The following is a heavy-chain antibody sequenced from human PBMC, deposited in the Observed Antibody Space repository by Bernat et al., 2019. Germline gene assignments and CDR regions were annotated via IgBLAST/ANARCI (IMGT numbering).Heavy chain of an antibody. Sequence: QVQLVQSGAEVKKPGASVTVSCKVSGYTLTELSMHWVRQAPGNGLEWMGGFDPEDGETIYAQKFQGRVSMTEDTSTDTAYMELSSLRSEDTAVYYCATDSVAVAGTAPFDYWGQGTLVTVSS. CDR1: GYTLTELS. CDR2: FDPEDGET. D-gene: IGHD6-19*01. CDR3: ATDSVAVAGTAPFDY. J-gene: IGHJ4*02. V-gene: IGHV1-24*01.